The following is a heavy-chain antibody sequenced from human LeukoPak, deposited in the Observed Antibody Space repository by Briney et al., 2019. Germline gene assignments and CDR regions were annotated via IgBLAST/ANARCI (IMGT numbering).Heavy chain of an antibody. D-gene: IGHD6-13*01. Sequence: GGSLRLSCAASGFTFSSYAMSWVRQAPGKGLEWVSAISGSGGSTYYADSVKGRFTISRDNYKNTLYLQMNSLRDEDTAVYYCAKIFQSSSWFDLDYWGQGTLVSVSS. CDR1: GFTFSSYA. V-gene: IGHV3-23*01. J-gene: IGHJ4*02. CDR2: ISGSGGST. CDR3: AKIFQSSSWFDLDY.